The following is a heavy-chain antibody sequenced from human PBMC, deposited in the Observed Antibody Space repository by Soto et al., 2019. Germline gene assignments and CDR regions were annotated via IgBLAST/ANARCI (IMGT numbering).Heavy chain of an antibody. J-gene: IGHJ4*02. CDR1: GGTFSSYA. V-gene: IGHV1-69*13. D-gene: IGHD3-22*01. Sequence: GASVKVSCKASGGTFSSYAISWVRQAPGQGLEWMGGIIPIFGTANYAQKFQGRVTITADESTSTAYMELSSLRPEDTAVYYCARSEGYYYDSSGYSPRPIPLYWGQGTLVTVSS. CDR2: IIPIFGTA. CDR3: ARSEGYYYDSSGYSPRPIPLY.